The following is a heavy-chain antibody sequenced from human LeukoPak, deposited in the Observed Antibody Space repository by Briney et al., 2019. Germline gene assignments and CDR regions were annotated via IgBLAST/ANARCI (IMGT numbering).Heavy chain of an antibody. D-gene: IGHD3-16*02. CDR3: ARAYRDFAY. V-gene: IGHV4-30-4*01. Sequence: SETLSLTCTVSGGSISSGDYYWSAIRQPPGKGLEWIGYIDYSGSTDYNPSLKGRVTISIDVSKNQFSLKPSPVTAADTAVFYCARAYRDFAYWGQGTLVTVSS. J-gene: IGHJ4*02. CDR2: IDYSGST. CDR1: GGSISSGDYY.